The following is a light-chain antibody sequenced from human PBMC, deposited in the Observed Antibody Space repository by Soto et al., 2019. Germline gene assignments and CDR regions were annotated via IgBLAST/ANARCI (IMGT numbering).Light chain of an antibody. CDR1: QSVSSN. CDR3: QHYNNWPPWT. J-gene: IGKJ1*01. Sequence: EIVMTQSPATLSVSPGERATLSCRASQSVSSNLAWYQQKPGQAPRLLIYGASTRATGIPARFSGSGSGTEFTLTISSLQSADFAVYYCQHYNNWPPWTFGQGTKVESK. V-gene: IGKV3-15*01. CDR2: GAS.